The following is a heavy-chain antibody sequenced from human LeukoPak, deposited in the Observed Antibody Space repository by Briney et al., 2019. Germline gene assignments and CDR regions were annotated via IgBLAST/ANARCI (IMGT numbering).Heavy chain of an antibody. CDR2: IYCSGRS. J-gene: IGHJ5*02. Sequence: SETLSLTCTVYGGSISSYYWSWVRQPPGKGLEWIGYIYCSGRSNYNPSLKSRVTISVDTSKNQFSLKLSSVTAADTAVYYCARDGVRYFDGRGFDPWGQGTLVTVSS. V-gene: IGHV4-59*01. D-gene: IGHD3-9*01. CDR3: ARDGVRYFDGRGFDP. CDR1: GGSISSYY.